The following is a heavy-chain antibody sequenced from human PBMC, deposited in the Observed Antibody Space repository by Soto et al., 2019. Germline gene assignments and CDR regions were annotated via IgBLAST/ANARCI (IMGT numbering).Heavy chain of an antibody. Sequence: QLQLQESGPGLVKPSETLSLTCTVSGDSISSSSYYWGWIRQPPGKGLEWIGSIYYSGSTYYNPSRKSRVTISVDTSRIHFSLKLISVTAADTAVYYCARQSYDSSDYVDYWGQGTLGTVSS. CDR3: ARQSYDSSDYVDY. J-gene: IGHJ4*02. D-gene: IGHD3-22*01. CDR1: GDSISSSSYY. V-gene: IGHV4-39*01. CDR2: IYYSGST.